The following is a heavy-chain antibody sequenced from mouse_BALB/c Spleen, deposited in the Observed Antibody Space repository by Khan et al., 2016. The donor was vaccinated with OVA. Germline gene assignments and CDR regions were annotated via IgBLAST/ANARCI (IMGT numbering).Heavy chain of an antibody. CDR2: INTYTGET. CDR1: GYTFTNYG. J-gene: IGHJ1*01. Sequence: LVESGPELKKPGETVKISCKASGYTFTNYGMNWVKQAPGKGLKWMGWINTYTGETKYNGDFKGRFTFTLETSASTAYLQINNLTNEDMATYYCARGASYWYFDDWGEGTTVTVSS. CDR3: ARGASYWYFDD. V-gene: IGHV9-1*02.